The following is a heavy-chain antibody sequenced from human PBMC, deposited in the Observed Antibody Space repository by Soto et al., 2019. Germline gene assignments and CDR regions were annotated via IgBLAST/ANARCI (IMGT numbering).Heavy chain of an antibody. J-gene: IGHJ4*02. V-gene: IGHV3-30*18. D-gene: IGHD2-21*01. CDR1: GITFNDYA. Sequence: GGSLRLSCVASGITFNDYAMHWVRQAPGKGLEWVALILYDGSKKYYTDSVKGRFTISRDNSKNTLYLQMNSLTAEDTAVYYCAKGDGRNSVDYWGQGTLVTVSS. CDR3: AKGDGRNSVDY. CDR2: ILYDGSKK.